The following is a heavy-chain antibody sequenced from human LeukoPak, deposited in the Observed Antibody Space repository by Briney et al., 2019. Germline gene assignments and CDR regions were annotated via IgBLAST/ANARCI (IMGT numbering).Heavy chain of an antibody. V-gene: IGHV1-2*02. Sequence: ASVKVSCKASGYTFTGYYMHWVRPAPGQGLEWMGWINPNSGGTNYAQKFQGRVTMTRDTSISTAYMELSRLRSDDTAVYYCARDRGYCSGGSCFDAFDIWGQGTMVTVSS. CDR1: GYTFTGYY. D-gene: IGHD2-15*01. CDR3: ARDRGYCSGGSCFDAFDI. CDR2: INPNSGGT. J-gene: IGHJ3*02.